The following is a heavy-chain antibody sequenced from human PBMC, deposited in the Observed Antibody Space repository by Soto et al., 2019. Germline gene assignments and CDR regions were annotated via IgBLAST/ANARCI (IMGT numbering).Heavy chain of an antibody. J-gene: IGHJ4*02. V-gene: IGHV1-69*06. Sequence: SVKVSCKASCYDFNSYGVAWVRQAPGQGLEWMGGIIPIFGTANYAQKFQGRVTITADKSTSTAYMELSSLRSEDTAVYYCARGRGITGTTYYFDYWGQGTLVTVSS. CDR3: ARGRGITGTTYYFDY. D-gene: IGHD1-20*01. CDR1: CYDFNSYG. CDR2: IIPIFGTA.